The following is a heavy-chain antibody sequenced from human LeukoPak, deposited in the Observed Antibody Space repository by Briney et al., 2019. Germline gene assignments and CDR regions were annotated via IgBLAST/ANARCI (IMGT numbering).Heavy chain of an antibody. CDR2: IGWSGSST. CDR1: GFTLDDYG. Sequence: GGSLRLSCAASGFTLDDYGMSWVRQAPGKGLEWVSGIGWSGSSTGYADSVKGRFTISMDNAKNSLYLQLNSLRVEDTAFYYCARDRASGWYRGDYDYWGQGTLVTVSS. J-gene: IGHJ4*02. CDR3: ARDRASGWYRGDYDY. D-gene: IGHD6-19*01. V-gene: IGHV3-20*04.